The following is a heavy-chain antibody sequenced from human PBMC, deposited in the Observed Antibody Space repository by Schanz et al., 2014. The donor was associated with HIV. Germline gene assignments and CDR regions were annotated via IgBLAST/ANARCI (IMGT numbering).Heavy chain of an antibody. CDR1: GFSFSNFW. CDR3: VLPSAKIVGGLGEHYFDH. CDR2: IKQDESEK. V-gene: IGHV3-7*01. J-gene: IGHJ4*02. Sequence: EVQLVESGGGLVKPGRSLRLSCAASGFSFSNFWVTWVRQAPGKRLEWVANIKQDESEKYYADSVKGRFTISRDNAKNSLYLQMNSLRAEDTAVYYCVLPSAKIVGGLGEHYFDHWGQGTLVTVSS. D-gene: IGHD1-26*01.